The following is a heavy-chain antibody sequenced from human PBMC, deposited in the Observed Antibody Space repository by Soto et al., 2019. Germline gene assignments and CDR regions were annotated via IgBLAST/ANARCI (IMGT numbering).Heavy chain of an antibody. J-gene: IGHJ4*02. CDR2: ISHSGST. V-gene: IGHV4-30-4*01. CDR3: ATMGTPATGLYFFDY. Sequence: QVQLQDSGPGLVKPSQTLSLTCTVSGGSISSGNYYWSWIRQPPGKGLAWIGFISHSGSTYYSTSLKSRVTISVDTSKSLLSLNLSFVTAADTSVYYFATMGTPATGLYFFDYWGQGSLVTVSS. D-gene: IGHD2-15*01. CDR1: GGSISSGNYY.